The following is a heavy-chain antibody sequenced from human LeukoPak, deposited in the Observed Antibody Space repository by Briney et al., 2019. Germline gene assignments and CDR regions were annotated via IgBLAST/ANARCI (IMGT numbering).Heavy chain of an antibody. J-gene: IGHJ6*03. Sequence: SETLSLTCTVSGDSISSYYWSWIRQPPGKGLEWIGYIYYSGSTNYNPSLKSRVTISVDTSKNQFSLKLGSVTAADTAVYYCARGRGVRAATVTTKYYYYYYMDVWGKGTTVTVSS. CDR1: GDSISSYY. CDR3: ARGRGVRAATVTTKYYYYYYMDV. CDR2: IYYSGST. V-gene: IGHV4-59*12. D-gene: IGHD4-17*01.